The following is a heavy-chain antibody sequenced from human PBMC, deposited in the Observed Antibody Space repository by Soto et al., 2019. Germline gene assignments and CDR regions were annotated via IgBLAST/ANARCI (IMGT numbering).Heavy chain of an antibody. J-gene: IGHJ6*02. CDR3: ASRGYSRSVGYYYAMDV. Sequence: PGESLKISCMGSGYSFTDYWITWVRQVPGKGLEWMGRIDPPDSYTTYSPSFQGRVTISLNKSISTAYLQWSSLKASDTAIYSCASRGYSRSVGYYYAMDVWGQGTTVTVSS. D-gene: IGHD5-12*01. CDR1: GYSFTDYW. V-gene: IGHV5-10-1*01. CDR2: IDPPDSYT.